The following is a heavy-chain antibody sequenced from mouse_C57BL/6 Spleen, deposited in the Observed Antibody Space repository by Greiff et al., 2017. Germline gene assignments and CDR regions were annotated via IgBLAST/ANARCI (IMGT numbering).Heavy chain of an antibody. D-gene: IGHD1-1*01. V-gene: IGHV1-15*01. CDR1: GYTFTDYE. CDR2: IDPETGGT. Sequence: VKLMESGAELVRPGASVTLSCKASGYTFTDYEMHWVKQTPVHGLEWIGAIDPETGGTAYNQQFKGKAILTADKSSCTAYMELRSLTSEDTDVYYCTSSPITTVVGGPFFDYWGQGTTLTVSS. J-gene: IGHJ2*01. CDR3: TSSPITTVVGGPFFDY.